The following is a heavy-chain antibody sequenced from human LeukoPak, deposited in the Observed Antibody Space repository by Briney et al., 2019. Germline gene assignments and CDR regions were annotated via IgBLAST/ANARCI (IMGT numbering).Heavy chain of an antibody. CDR2: INPSDGGT. CDR3: AREPPASGYFDY. Sequence: ASVRVSCKASGYTFTSYYMHWVRQAPRQGLEWMGIINPSDGGTSYAQKFQGRVTMTRDTSTSTVYMELSSLRSEDTAVYHCAREPPASGYFDYWGQGSLVTVSS. CDR1: GYTFTSYY. V-gene: IGHV1-46*01. J-gene: IGHJ4*02.